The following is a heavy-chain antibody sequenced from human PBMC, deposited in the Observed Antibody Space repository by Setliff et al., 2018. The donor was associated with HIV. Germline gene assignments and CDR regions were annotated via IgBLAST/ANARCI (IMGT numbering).Heavy chain of an antibody. CDR2: INSGTGNT. V-gene: IGHV1-3*01. CDR3: ARGLGNFVPDLIGYFDY. Sequence: ASVKVSCKASGFIFTNYGIHWVRQAPGHSLEWMGFINSGTGNTIYSQKFQGRVTITAGEYTTTSYMELRNLGSEDTAIYYCARGLGNFVPDLIGYFDYWGQGTLVTVSS. CDR1: GFIFTNYG. D-gene: IGHD3-3*02. J-gene: IGHJ4*02.